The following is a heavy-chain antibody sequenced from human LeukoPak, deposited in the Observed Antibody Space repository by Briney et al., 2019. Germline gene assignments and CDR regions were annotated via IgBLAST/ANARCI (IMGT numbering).Heavy chain of an antibody. Sequence: GGSLRLSCAASGFTFNSYAMSWVRQAPGKGLEWVSAISGSGGSTYYADSVKGRFTISRDNAKNTLYLQMNSLRAEDTAVYYCARGASVDRTYNYYDYWGQGTLVTVFS. J-gene: IGHJ4*02. CDR3: ARGASVDRTYNYYDY. D-gene: IGHD5-24*01. CDR2: ISGSGGST. CDR1: GFTFNSYA. V-gene: IGHV3-23*01.